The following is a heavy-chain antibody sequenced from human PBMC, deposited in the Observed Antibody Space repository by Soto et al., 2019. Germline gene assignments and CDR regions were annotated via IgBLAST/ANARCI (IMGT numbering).Heavy chain of an antibody. J-gene: IGHJ4*02. Sequence: ASGQVSCNAACYTFTSYGSICVRQAPGQVLEWMAWINPYNGNTKYAEKFLGRVTVTTDTSTATAYMEVRSLTSDDTAVFYCARVGVGIAAPRVWPYWGQGTPVTVSS. CDR2: INPYNGNT. V-gene: IGHV1-18*01. CDR1: CYTFTSYG. CDR3: ARVGVGIAAPRVWPY. D-gene: IGHD6-13*01.